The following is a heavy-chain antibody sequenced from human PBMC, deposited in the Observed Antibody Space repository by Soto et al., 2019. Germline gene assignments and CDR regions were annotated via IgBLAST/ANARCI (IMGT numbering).Heavy chain of an antibody. CDR3: ARDGAAAAGTGGNWFDP. CDR1: GASVSSGSYY. Sequence: PXATLSLTCTVSGASVSSGSYYWSWIRQPPGKGLEWIGYIYYSGSTNYNPSLKSRVTISVDTSKNQFSLKLSSVTAADTAVYYCARDGAAAAGTGGNWFDPWGQGTLVTVSS. D-gene: IGHD6-13*01. V-gene: IGHV4-61*01. CDR2: IYYSGST. J-gene: IGHJ5*02.